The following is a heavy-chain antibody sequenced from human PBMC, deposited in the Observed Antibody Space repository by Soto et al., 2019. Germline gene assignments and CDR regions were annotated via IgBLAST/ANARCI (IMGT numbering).Heavy chain of an antibody. CDR3: ARGFCVGSNCYGTY. V-gene: IGHV3-48*01. Sequence: PGGSLRRSCEASGFTFKNYNMNWVRQAPGKGLEWVAHINTGSSITYYADSVRGRFTISRDNAKNSLYLQMNSLRVEDTAVYYCARGFCVGSNCYGTYWGQGTLVTVSS. J-gene: IGHJ4*02. CDR1: GFTFKNYN. D-gene: IGHD2-2*01. CDR2: INTGSSIT.